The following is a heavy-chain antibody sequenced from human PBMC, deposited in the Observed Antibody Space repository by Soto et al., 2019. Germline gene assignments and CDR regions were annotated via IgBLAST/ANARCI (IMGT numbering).Heavy chain of an antibody. Sequence: GGSLRLSCAASGFTFSSYSMNWVRQAPGKGLEWVSSISSSSSYIYYADSVKGRFTISRDNAKNSLYLQMNSLRAEDTAVYYCAREKGSVAGTGGAATYYYYGMDVWGQGTTVTVSS. J-gene: IGHJ6*02. D-gene: IGHD6-19*01. V-gene: IGHV3-21*01. CDR1: GFTFSSYS. CDR2: ISSSSSYI. CDR3: AREKGSVAGTGGAATYYYYGMDV.